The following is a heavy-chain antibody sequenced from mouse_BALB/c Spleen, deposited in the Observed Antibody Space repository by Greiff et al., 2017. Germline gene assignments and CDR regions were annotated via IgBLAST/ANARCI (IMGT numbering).Heavy chain of an antibody. CDR2: ISSGSSTI. Sequence: EVMLVESGGGLVQPGGSRKLSCAASGFTFSSFGMHWVRQAPEKGLEWVAYISSGSSTIYYADTVKGRFTISRDNPKNTLFLQMTSLRSEDTAMYYCARNDGYYGWFAYWGQGTLVTVSA. D-gene: IGHD2-3*01. CDR3: ARNDGYYGWFAY. J-gene: IGHJ3*01. V-gene: IGHV5-17*02. CDR1: GFTFSSFG.